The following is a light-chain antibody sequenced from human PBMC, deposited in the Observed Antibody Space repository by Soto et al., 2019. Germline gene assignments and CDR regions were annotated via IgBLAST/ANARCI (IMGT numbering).Light chain of an antibody. CDR3: SSYTSSSTLYV. CDR2: DVS. J-gene: IGLJ1*01. Sequence: QSALTQPASVSGSPGQSITISCTGTSSDVGGYNYVSWYQQHPGKAPKFMIYDVSNRPSGVSNRFSGSKSGNTASLTISGLQAEDEDDYYYSSYTSSSTLYVFGTGTKLTVL. CDR1: SSDVGGYNY. V-gene: IGLV2-14*01.